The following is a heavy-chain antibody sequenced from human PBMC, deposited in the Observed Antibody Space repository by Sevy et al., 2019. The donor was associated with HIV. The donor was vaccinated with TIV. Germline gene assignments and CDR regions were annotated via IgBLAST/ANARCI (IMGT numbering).Heavy chain of an antibody. D-gene: IGHD3-10*01. CDR3: VKDVDDRVTLVRGVGYYYGLDV. V-gene: IGHV3-23*01. CDR1: GFTFSTYA. J-gene: IGHJ6*02. Sequence: GGSLRLSCVGSGFTFSTYAMTWVRQAPGKGLEWVSGIGANGGSTYYADSVKGRFTISQDNSKNTLFLQMNSLRLEDTALYYCVKDVDDRVTLVRGVGYYYGLDVWGQGTTVTVSS. CDR2: IGANGGST.